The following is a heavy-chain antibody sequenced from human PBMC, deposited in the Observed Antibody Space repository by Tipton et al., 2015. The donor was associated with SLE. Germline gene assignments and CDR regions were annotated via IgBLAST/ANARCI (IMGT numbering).Heavy chain of an antibody. CDR3: ASTQRYNWNFFDY. D-gene: IGHD1-7*01. CDR1: GDSISSGPYS. CDR2: IYASGST. J-gene: IGHJ4*02. Sequence: TLSLTCNVSGDSISSGPYSWSWIRQPAGRGLEWIGRIYASGSTHYNPSLKSRASISVDTSKNQFSLELRSVTAADTAVYYCASTQRYNWNFFDYWGPGILVTVSS. V-gene: IGHV4-61*02.